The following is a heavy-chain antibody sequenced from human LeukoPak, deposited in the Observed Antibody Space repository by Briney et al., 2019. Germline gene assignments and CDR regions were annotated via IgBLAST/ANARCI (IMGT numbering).Heavy chain of an antibody. J-gene: IGHJ4*02. V-gene: IGHV3-33*01. CDR3: AGEIFGSGSYPDY. D-gene: IGHD3-10*01. Sequence: PGRSLRLSCAASGFSFSTYAMHWVRQAPGKGLEWVALIWHDASHTFYTDSVKGRFTISKDNSKNTVYLQTNSLGGEDTAVYYCAGEIFGSGSYPDYWGQGTLVTVSS. CDR2: IWHDASHT. CDR1: GFSFSTYA.